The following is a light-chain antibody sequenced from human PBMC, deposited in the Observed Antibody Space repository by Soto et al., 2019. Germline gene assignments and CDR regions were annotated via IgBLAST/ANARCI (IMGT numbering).Light chain of an antibody. J-gene: IGKJ5*01. CDR3: QQNYSIPIT. CDR2: DAS. CDR1: QSISSW. Sequence: DIQMTQSPSTLSASVGDRVTITCRASQSISSWLAWYQQKPGKAPKLLIYDASNLETGVPSRFSGSGSGTDFTLTITGLQPADFATYYCQQNYSIPITFGQGTRLEIK. V-gene: IGKV1-5*01.